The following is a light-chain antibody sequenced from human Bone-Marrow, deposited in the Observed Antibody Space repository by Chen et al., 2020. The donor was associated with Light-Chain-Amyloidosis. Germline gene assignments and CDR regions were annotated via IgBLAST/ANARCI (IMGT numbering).Light chain of an antibody. Sequence: SYVLTQPSSVSVAPGQTATIACGGNNLGSTSVHWSQPTPGQAPLLVVYDDRDRPSGSPERLSGSNSGNTATLTISRVEAGDEADYYCQVWDRSSDRPVFGGGTKLTVL. CDR3: QVWDRSSDRPV. J-gene: IGLJ3*02. CDR1: NLGSTS. CDR2: DDR. V-gene: IGLV3-21*02.